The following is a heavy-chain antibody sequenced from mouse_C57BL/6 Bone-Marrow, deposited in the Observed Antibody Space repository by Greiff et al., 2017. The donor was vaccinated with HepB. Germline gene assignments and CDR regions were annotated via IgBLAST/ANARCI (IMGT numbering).Heavy chain of an antibody. V-gene: IGHV5-2*01. Sequence: DVMLVESGGDLVQPGESLKLSCESNEYEFPSHDMSWVRKTPEKRLELVAAINSDGGSTYYPDTMERRFIISRDNTKKTLYLQMSSLRSEDTALYYCARTMVTTSAMDYWGQGTSVTVSS. CDR1: EYEFPSHD. CDR3: ARTMVTTSAMDY. CDR2: INSDGGST. J-gene: IGHJ4*01. D-gene: IGHD2-2*01.